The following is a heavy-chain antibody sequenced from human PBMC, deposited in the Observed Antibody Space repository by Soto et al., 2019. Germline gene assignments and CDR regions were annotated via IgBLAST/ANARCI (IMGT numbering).Heavy chain of an antibody. V-gene: IGHV3-30*03. J-gene: IGHJ4*02. CDR1: GFTFSSYG. D-gene: IGHD6-19*01. CDR2: ISYDGSNK. Sequence: QVQLVESGGGVVQPGRSLRLSCAASGFTFSSYGMHWVRQAPGKGLERVAVISYDGSNKYYADSVKGRFTISRDNSKNTLYLQMNSLRAEDTAVYYCAIDPYSSGWLGNLGYWGQGSMVTVS. CDR3: AIDPYSSGWLGNLGY.